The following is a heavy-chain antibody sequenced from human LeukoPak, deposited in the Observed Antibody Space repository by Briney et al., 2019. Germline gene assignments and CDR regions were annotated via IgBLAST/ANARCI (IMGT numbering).Heavy chain of an antibody. D-gene: IGHD6-6*01. CDR1: GGSFSGYY. Sequence: SETLSLTCAVYGGSFSGYYWSWIRQPPGKGLEWIGEINHSGSTNYNPSLKSRVTISVDTSKNQFSLKLSSVTAADTAVYYCARGPRPIYTAARPQDYWGQGTLVTVSS. V-gene: IGHV4-34*01. CDR3: ARGPRPIYTAARPQDY. J-gene: IGHJ4*02. CDR2: INHSGST.